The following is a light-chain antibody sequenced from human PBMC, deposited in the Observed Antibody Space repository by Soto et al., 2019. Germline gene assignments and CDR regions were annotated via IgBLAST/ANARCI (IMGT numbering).Light chain of an antibody. Sequence: EMVLTQSPGTLSLSPGETATLSCRASQSVRSSYLAWYQQKRGQAPRLLLDGATNRATGIPDKFRCSGSGADFALTISILVPEDYAVYFYQQYGSSPPLYTFGQGTKLEI. CDR2: GAT. CDR3: QQYGSSPPLYT. V-gene: IGKV3-20*01. CDR1: QSVRSSY. J-gene: IGKJ2*01.